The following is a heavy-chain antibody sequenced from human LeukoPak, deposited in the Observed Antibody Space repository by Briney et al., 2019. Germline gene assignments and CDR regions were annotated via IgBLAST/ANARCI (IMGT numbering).Heavy chain of an antibody. J-gene: IGHJ4*02. V-gene: IGHV3-11*06. Sequence: GGSLRLSCAGSGFTFSDYYMNWVRQAPGKGLEWVSYISSLSSESNYADSVKGRFTTSRDNAKSSLYLQMDSLRAEDTAVYYCARGYGDYGGGFDYWGQGTLVTVSS. CDR3: ARGYGDYGGGFDY. CDR2: ISSLSSES. CDR1: GFTFSDYY. D-gene: IGHD4-17*01.